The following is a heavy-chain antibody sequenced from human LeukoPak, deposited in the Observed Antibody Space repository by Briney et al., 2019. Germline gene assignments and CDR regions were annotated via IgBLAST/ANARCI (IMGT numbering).Heavy chain of an antibody. J-gene: IGHJ3*01. CDR2: ISTYNGNT. CDR1: GGTFSSYA. CDR3: ARAPLHDAFDV. Sequence: ASVKVSCKASGGTFSSYAISWVRQAPGQGLEWMGWISTYNGNTNYAQKLQGRVTMTTDTSMSTAYMELRSLRSDDTAVYYCARAPLHDAFDVWGQGTMVTVSS. D-gene: IGHD2-15*01. V-gene: IGHV1-18*01.